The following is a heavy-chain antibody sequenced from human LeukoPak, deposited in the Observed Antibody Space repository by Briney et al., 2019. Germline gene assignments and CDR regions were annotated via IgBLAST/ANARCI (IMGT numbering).Heavy chain of an antibody. V-gene: IGHV1-8*01. D-gene: IGHD3-3*01. CDR1: GYTFTSYD. J-gene: IGHJ5*02. CDR2: MNPNSGNT. CDR3: ARGLSSRRYYDFWSGRTRWWFDP. Sequence: GSVKVSCKAFGYTFTSYDINWVRQATGQGLERMGWMNPNSGNTGYAQKFQGRVTMTRNTSISTAYMELSSLRSEDTAVYYCARGLSSRRYYDFWSGRTRWWFDPWGQGTLVTVSS.